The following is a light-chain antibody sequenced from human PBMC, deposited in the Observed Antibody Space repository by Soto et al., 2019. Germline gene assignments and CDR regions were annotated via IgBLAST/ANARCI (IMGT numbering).Light chain of an antibody. Sequence: EIVLTQSPGTLSLSPGERATLSCRASQSVNTKYLAWYQQKPGQAPRLLISGVSSRATGIPDRFSGSGSGTDFILTISRVEPEDFAVYYCQQYNGWPGTFGQGTKV. CDR2: GVS. V-gene: IGKV3-20*01. J-gene: IGKJ1*01. CDR3: QQYNGWPGT. CDR1: QSVNTKY.